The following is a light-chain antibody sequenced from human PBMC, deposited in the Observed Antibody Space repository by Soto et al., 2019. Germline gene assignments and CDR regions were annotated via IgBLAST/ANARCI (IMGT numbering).Light chain of an antibody. CDR2: EVT. V-gene: IGLV2-14*01. CDR1: SSDVGGYKY. J-gene: IGLJ3*02. CDR3: SSDTTSSTWV. Sequence: QSVLTQPASVSGSPGQSITISCTGTSSDVGGYKYVSWYQQHPGKAPKLMIYEVTNRPSGVSNRFSGSKSGNTAYLTISGLQAEDEADYYCSSDTTSSTWVFGGGTKLTVL.